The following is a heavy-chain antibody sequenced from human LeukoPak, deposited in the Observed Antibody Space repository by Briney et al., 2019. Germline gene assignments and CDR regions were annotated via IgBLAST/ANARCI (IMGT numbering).Heavy chain of an antibody. CDR3: AKDLTASTVIVVGHFDY. Sequence: PGGSLRLSCAASGFTFSSYAMSWVRHAPGKGLEWVSAISGSGGSTYYADSVKGRFTISRDNSKNTLYLQMNSLRAEDTAVYYCAKDLTASTVIVVGHFDYWGQGTLVTVSS. D-gene: IGHD3-22*01. CDR1: GFTFSSYA. J-gene: IGHJ4*02. V-gene: IGHV3-23*01. CDR2: ISGSGGST.